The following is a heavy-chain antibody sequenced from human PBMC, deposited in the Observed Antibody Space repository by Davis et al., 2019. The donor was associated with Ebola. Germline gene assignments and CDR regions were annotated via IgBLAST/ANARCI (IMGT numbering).Heavy chain of an antibody. D-gene: IGHD3-10*01. CDR3: AKDSGSGSYFGLGNYFDY. J-gene: IGHJ4*02. Sequence: PGGSLRLSCAASGFTFSSYAMSWVRQAPGKGLEWVSAISGSGGSTYYADSVKGRFTISRDNSKNTLYLQMNSLRAEDTAVYYCAKDSGSGSYFGLGNYFDYWGQGTLVTVPS. CDR1: GFTFSSYA. CDR2: ISGSGGST. V-gene: IGHV3-23*01.